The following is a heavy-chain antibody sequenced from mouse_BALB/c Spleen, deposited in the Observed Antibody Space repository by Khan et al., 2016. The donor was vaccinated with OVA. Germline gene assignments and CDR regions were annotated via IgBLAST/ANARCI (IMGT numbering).Heavy chain of an antibody. V-gene: IGHV2-6-4*01. CDR2: IWGSGDT. Sequence: QVQLKESGPGLVAPSQSLSITCTVSGFSLSRYNIHWVRQPPGKGLAWLGMIWGSGDTDYNSTLKSRLSISKDNSKSQVFLKMNSLQTDDTAMYYCARAYYRYDGYYAMDYWGQGTSVTVSS. D-gene: IGHD2-14*01. CDR1: GFSLSRYN. J-gene: IGHJ4*01. CDR3: ARAYYRYDGYYAMDY.